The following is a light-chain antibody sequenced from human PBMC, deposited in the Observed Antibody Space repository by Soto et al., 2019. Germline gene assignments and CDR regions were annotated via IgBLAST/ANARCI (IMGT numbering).Light chain of an antibody. CDR3: SSYTNINTRACV. CDR2: EVT. Sequence: QSVLTQPAPASGSRGQSITISCTGTSGDIGSYNRVSWYQQHPGKAPKLIIYEVTDRPSGVSNRFSGSKSGNTASLTISGLQAEDEAEYYCSSYTNINTRACVFGTGTKVTVL. V-gene: IGLV2-14*01. CDR1: SGDIGSYNR. J-gene: IGLJ1*01.